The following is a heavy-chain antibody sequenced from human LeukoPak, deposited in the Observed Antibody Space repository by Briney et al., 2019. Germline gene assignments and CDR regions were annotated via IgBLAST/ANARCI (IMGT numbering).Heavy chain of an antibody. J-gene: IGHJ4*02. CDR2: INPSGGST. V-gene: IGHV1-46*01. D-gene: IGHD1-26*01. Sequence: ASVKVSCKASGYTFTTYYVHWVRQAPGQGLEWMGIINPSGGSTTYAQKFRGRLTMTRDMSTSTVYMELSSLRSEDTAVYYCAREMIVGATHPEIFDYWGQGTLVTVSS. CDR1: GYTFTTYY. CDR3: AREMIVGATHPEIFDY.